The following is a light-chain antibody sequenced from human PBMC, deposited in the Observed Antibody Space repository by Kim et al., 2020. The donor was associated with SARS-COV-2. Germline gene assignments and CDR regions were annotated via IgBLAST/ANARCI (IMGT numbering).Light chain of an antibody. CDR2: GVS. Sequence: SCPGSCTGTGGDVGCLNSSSWYQPHPGRAPILSIYGVSTRPSGVPDRFSGSKSGNTASLTISGLQAEDGADYYCCSYAGPYSYVFGTGTRVTV. CDR3: CSYAGPYSYV. V-gene: IGLV2-11*01. J-gene: IGLJ1*01. CDR1: GGDVGCLNS.